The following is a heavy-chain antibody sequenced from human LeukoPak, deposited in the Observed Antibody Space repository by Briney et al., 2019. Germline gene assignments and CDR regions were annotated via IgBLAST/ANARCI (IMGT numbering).Heavy chain of an antibody. J-gene: IGHJ4*02. CDR1: GFSFSTYA. V-gene: IGHV3-23*01. CDR2: ISGSGGST. CDR3: AKEGSSVLPSPFDY. D-gene: IGHD3-10*01. Sequence: GGSLRLSCAASGFSFSTYAMSWVRQAPGKGLEWVSAISGSGGSTYYADSVKGRFTISRDNSKNTLYLQMDSLRAEDTAVYYCAKEGSSVLPSPFDYWGQGTLVTVSS.